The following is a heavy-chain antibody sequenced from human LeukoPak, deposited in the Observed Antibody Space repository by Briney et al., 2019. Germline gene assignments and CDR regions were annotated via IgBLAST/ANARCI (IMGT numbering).Heavy chain of an antibody. CDR2: IIPILGIA. CDR1: GGTFSSYA. V-gene: IGHV1-69*04. CDR3: ATPEGAVAGDYYGMDV. Sequence: SVKVSCKGSGGTFSSYAISWVRQAPGQGLEWMGRIIPILGIANYAQKFQGRVTITADKSTSTAYMELSSLRSEDTAVYYCATPEGAVAGDYYGMDVWGQGTTVTVSS. D-gene: IGHD6-19*01. J-gene: IGHJ6*02.